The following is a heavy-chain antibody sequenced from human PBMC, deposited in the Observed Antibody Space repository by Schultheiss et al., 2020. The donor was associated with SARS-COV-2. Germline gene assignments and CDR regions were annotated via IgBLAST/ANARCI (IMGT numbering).Heavy chain of an antibody. CDR1: GFTFSNYA. J-gene: IGHJ4*02. CDR3: ARDVSGTNSGPTDS. V-gene: IGHV3-33*01. Sequence: GESLKISCAASGFTFSNYAMHWVRQAPGKGLEWVAIIWYDGSNKYYADSVKGRFAISRDNSQNTLYLQMNSLRAEDTAVYYCARDVSGTNSGPTDSWGQGTLVTVSS. CDR2: IWYDGSNK. D-gene: IGHD2-8*01.